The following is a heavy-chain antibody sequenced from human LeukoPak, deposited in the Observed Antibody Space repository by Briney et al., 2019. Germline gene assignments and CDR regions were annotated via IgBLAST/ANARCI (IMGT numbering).Heavy chain of an antibody. CDR2: ISSSGSTI. CDR1: GFSLSSYW. J-gene: IGHJ4*02. CDR3: ARDPRGYSTEDY. D-gene: IGHD3-22*01. V-gene: IGHV3-48*04. Sequence: GGSLRLSCAASGFSLSSYWMSWVRQAPGKGLEWVSYISSSGSTIYYADSVKGRFTISRDNAKNSLYLQMNSLRAEDTAVYYCARDPRGYSTEDYWGQGTLVTVSS.